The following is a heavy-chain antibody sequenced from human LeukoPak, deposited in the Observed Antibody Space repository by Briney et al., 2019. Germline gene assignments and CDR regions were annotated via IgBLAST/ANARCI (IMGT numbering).Heavy chain of an antibody. V-gene: IGHV4-34*01. J-gene: IGHJ4*02. D-gene: IGHD2/OR15-2a*01. CDR3: ATEGDSTAELAY. CDR1: GGSFSGYY. Sequence: SETLSLTCAVFGGSFSGYYWSWIRQRPGKGLEWIGEINHSGSTNYNPSLKSRVTISVDTSKNQVSLRVRSVTAADTAVYYCATEGDSTAELAYWGQGTLVTVSS. CDR2: INHSGST.